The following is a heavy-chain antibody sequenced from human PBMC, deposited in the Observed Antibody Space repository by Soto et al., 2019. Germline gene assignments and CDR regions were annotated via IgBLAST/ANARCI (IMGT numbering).Heavy chain of an antibody. Sequence: QVQLVQSGAEVKKPGSSVKVSCKASGGTFSSYTISWVRQAPGQGLEWMGRIIPILGIANYAQKFQGRVTIAADKSTSTAYMELSSLRSEVTAVYYCARDIGDIVVVPAATWGQGTLVTVSS. V-gene: IGHV1-69*08. CDR2: IIPILGIA. CDR1: GGTFSSYT. CDR3: ARDIGDIVVVPAAT. D-gene: IGHD2-2*01. J-gene: IGHJ5*02.